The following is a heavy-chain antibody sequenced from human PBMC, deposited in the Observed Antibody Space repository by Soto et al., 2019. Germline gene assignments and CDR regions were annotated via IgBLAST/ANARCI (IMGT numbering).Heavy chain of an antibody. CDR3: AKSNHYDSSGYPETAFDY. J-gene: IGHJ4*02. CDR1: GFTFSSYA. CDR2: ISGSGGST. V-gene: IGHV3-23*01. Sequence: GVSLRLSCAASGFTFSSYAMSWVRQAPGKGLEWVSAISGSGGSTYYADSVKGRFTISRDNSKNTLYLQMNSLRAEDTAVYYCAKSNHYDSSGYPETAFDYWGQGTLVTVSS. D-gene: IGHD3-22*01.